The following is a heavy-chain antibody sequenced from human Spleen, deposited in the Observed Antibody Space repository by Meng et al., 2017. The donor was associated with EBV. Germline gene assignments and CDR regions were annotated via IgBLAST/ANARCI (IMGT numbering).Heavy chain of an antibody. CDR3: TPHYS. J-gene: IGHJ4*02. V-gene: IGHV3-15*02. D-gene: IGHD3-10*01. CDR1: GFTFSSYG. Sequence: EVLLVESGGALVQPGGSLRLSCAASGFTFSSYGMRWVRQAPGKGLEWVARIKTKSEDEARDYAAPVKGRFTISRDDSKTTVYLQMNSLKTEDTAVYYCTPHYSWGLGTLVTVSS. CDR2: IKTKSEDEAR.